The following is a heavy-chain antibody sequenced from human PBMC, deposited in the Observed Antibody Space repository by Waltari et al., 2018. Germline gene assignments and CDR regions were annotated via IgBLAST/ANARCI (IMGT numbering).Heavy chain of an antibody. CDR3: ARGGVSYYDILTGYFDDSYGMDV. D-gene: IGHD3-9*01. CDR2: TYYRAKLYN. CDR1: GDSVSGTSAA. J-gene: IGHJ6*02. V-gene: IGHV6-1*01. Sequence: QVQLLQSGPGLVKPSQTLSLTCAISGDSVSGTSAAWNWIRQSPSIGLEWLGRTYYRAKLYNDYAVSVKSRIIINPDTSKNQFSLHLNSVTPEDTAVYYCARGGVSYYDILTGYFDDSYGMDVWGQGTTVTVSS.